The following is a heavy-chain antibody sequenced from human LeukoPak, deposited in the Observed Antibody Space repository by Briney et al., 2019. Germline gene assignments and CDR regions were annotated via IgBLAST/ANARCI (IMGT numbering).Heavy chain of an antibody. CDR2: IWNDGTNK. J-gene: IGHJ4*02. D-gene: IGHD5-24*01. CDR3: ARWEEMATNRLDY. Sequence: PGGSLRLSCAASGFIFSSYGLHWVRQAPGKGLEWVAVIWNDGTNKYYADSLKGRFTISRDNSKNTVYLEMNSLRVEDTAVYYCARWEEMATNRLDYWGQGTLVTVSS. CDR1: GFIFSSYG. V-gene: IGHV3-33*01.